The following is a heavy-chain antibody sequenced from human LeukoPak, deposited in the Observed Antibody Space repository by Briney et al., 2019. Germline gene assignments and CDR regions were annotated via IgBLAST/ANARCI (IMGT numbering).Heavy chain of an antibody. CDR3: ARDGGGYYDRSAGAFDI. CDR1: GFTVSSNY. J-gene: IGHJ3*02. Sequence: GGSLRLSCAASGFTVSSNYMSWVRQAPGKGLEWVSVIYSGGSTYYADSVKGRFTISRDNSKKTLYLQMSSLRAEDTAVYYCARDGGGYYDRSAGAFDIWGQGTMVTVSS. D-gene: IGHD3-22*01. CDR2: IYSGGST. V-gene: IGHV3-53*01.